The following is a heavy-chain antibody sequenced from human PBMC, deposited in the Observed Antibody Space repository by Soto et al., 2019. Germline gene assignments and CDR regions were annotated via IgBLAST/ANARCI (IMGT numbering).Heavy chain of an antibody. Sequence: QVQLQESGPGLVKPSQTLSLTCTVSGGSISSGGYYWSWIRQHPGKGLEWIGYIYYSGSTYYNPSLYSRVTISVDTSKNQFSLKLSSVTAADTAVYYCARDRLKTEYGMDVWGQGTTVTVSS. CDR3: ARDRLKTEYGMDV. V-gene: IGHV4-31*03. CDR2: IYYSGST. D-gene: IGHD6-25*01. J-gene: IGHJ6*02. CDR1: GGSISSGGYY.